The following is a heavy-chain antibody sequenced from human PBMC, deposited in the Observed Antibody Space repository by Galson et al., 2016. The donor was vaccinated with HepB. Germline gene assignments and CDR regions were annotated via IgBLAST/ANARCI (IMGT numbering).Heavy chain of an antibody. CDR1: GFSLSTSGEA. D-gene: IGHD3-9*01. CDR2: LLWDDDA. J-gene: IGHJ4*02. Sequence: PALVKPTQTLTLTCTFSGFSLSTSGEAAAWIRHPPGKALEWLALLLWDDDAPYIPSVKSRLTITRDTSKNLGVLKMTNMDPLDTATYYCALGKGGFNIFTGFYSPFDYWGQGILVTVSS. V-gene: IGHV2-5*02. CDR3: ALGKGGFNIFTGFYSPFDY.